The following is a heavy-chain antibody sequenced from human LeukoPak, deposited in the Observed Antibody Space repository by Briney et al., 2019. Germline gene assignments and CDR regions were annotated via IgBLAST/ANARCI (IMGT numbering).Heavy chain of an antibody. CDR1: GFTFGSYG. CDR3: AKDVVGQQWPENY. D-gene: IGHD6-19*01. J-gene: IGHJ4*02. CDR2: IQYDGSVK. V-gene: IGHV3-30*02. Sequence: GGSLRLSCAASGFTFGSYGMHWVRQAPGKGLEWVTFIQYDGSVKLYGDSVKGRFTISRDNSKNTLYLQMNSLRAEDTAVYFCAKDVVGQQWPENYWGQGTLVTVSS.